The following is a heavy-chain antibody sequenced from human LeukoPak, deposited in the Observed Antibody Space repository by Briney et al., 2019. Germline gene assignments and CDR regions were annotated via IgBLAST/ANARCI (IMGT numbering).Heavy chain of an antibody. CDR2: ISAYNGNT. Sequence: ASVKVSCKASGYTFTSYYMHWVRQAPGQGLEWMGWISAYNGNTNYAQKLQGRVTMTTDTSTSTAYMELRSLRSDDTAVYYCAGAPSLSHGDYWGQGTLVTVSS. CDR3: AGAPSLSHGDY. CDR1: GYTFTSYY. D-gene: IGHD2-2*01. V-gene: IGHV1-18*04. J-gene: IGHJ4*02.